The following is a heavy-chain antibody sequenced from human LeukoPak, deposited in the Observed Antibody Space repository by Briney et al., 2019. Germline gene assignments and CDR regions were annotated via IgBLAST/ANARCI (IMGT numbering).Heavy chain of an antibody. V-gene: IGHV4-39*01. D-gene: IGHD1-26*01. CDR3: DGLGATTGRAFDI. CDR1: GGSINSSSYY. J-gene: IGHJ3*02. Sequence: SETLSLTCTVSGGSINSSSYYWGWIRQPPGKGLEWIGSIYYSGSTYYSPSLKSRITMSVDTSKNQFSLKLSSVTAADTAVYYCDGLGATTGRAFDIWGPGTMVTVSS. CDR2: IYYSGST.